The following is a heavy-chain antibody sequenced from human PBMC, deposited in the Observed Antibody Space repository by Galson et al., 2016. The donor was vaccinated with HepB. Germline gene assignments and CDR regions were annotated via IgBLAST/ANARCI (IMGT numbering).Heavy chain of an antibody. V-gene: IGHV4-31*03. J-gene: IGHJ4*02. Sequence: TLSLTCSVSGGSISSGTYYWSWIRQHPGKGLEWIGYISYSGSTYYTPSLKSRVNISVDTPKNQFSLTLSSVTAADTAVYYCARGVAAWGQGTLVTVSS. CDR1: GGSISSGTYY. CDR2: ISYSGST. CDR3: ARGVAA. D-gene: IGHD6-25*01.